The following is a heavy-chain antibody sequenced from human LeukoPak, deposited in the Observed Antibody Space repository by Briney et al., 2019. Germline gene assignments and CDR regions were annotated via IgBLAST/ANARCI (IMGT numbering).Heavy chain of an antibody. D-gene: IGHD3-10*01. J-gene: IGHJ4*02. V-gene: IGHV4-38-2*01. CDR2: IYSSGTT. CDR3: ATWPGTWYGEDC. Sequence: SETLSLTCAVSGYSISSGHYWGWIRQPPGKGLEWIGTIYSSGTTYYNPSLRSRVTISVDTSENQFSLKLSSVTAADTAVYYCATWPGTWYGEDCWGQGTLVTVSS. CDR1: GYSISSGHY.